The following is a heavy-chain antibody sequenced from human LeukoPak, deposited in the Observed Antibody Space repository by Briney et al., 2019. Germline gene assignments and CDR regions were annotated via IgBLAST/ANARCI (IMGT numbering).Heavy chain of an antibody. CDR2: ISGSAGST. CDR3: ATVPGFRSHYGYEEYYFDY. V-gene: IGHV3-23*01. J-gene: IGHJ4*02. Sequence: GRSLRLSCAASGFTFSIYAMSWFLQAPGKVLQWVAAISGSAGSTYYADSVQGRFTISRDNSKNTLYLQMNSVRADDTAVYYCATVPGFRSHYGYEEYYFDYWGQGTLVTVSS. D-gene: IGHD5-18*01. CDR1: GFTFSIYA.